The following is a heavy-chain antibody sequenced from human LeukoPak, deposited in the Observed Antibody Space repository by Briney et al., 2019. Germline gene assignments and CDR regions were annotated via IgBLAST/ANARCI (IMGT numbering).Heavy chain of an antibody. CDR3: ARVARGKYYDSSGYYPTNWFDP. J-gene: IGHJ5*02. Sequence: ASVKVSCKASGYTFTSYDINWVRQATGQGLEWMGWMNPNSGNTGYAQKFQGRVTMTGNTSISTAYMELSSLRSEDTAVYYCARVARGKYYDSSGYYPTNWFDPWGQGTLVTVSS. V-gene: IGHV1-8*01. D-gene: IGHD3-22*01. CDR2: MNPNSGNT. CDR1: GYTFTSYD.